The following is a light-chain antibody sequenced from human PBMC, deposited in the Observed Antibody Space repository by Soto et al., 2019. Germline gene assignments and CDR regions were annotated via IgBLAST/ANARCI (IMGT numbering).Light chain of an antibody. Sequence: DIQMTQSPSSLSASVGDRVTITCRAGQYIGRYLNWYQQKPGKAPRLLIYKASDLESGVPSRFSGSGSGTDFTLTISSLQPDDFATYYCQQYNSYSRTFGQGTKVDIK. CDR2: KAS. CDR3: QQYNSYSRT. J-gene: IGKJ1*01. CDR1: QYIGRY. V-gene: IGKV1-5*03.